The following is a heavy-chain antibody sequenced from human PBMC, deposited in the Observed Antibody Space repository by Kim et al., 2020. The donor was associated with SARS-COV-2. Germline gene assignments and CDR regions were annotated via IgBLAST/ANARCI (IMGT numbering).Heavy chain of an antibody. Sequence: GESLKISCKGSGYSFTSYWISWVRQMPGKGLEWMGRIDPSDSYTNYRPSFQGHVTISADKSISTAYLQWSSLKASDTAMYYCARHPSGYCSGGSCPADAFDIWGQGTMVTVSS. D-gene: IGHD2-15*01. CDR3: ARHPSGYCSGGSCPADAFDI. V-gene: IGHV5-10-1*01. CDR2: IDPSDSYT. J-gene: IGHJ3*02. CDR1: GYSFTSYW.